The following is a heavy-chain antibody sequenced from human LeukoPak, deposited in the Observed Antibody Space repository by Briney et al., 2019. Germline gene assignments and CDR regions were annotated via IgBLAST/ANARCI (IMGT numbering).Heavy chain of an antibody. J-gene: IGHJ6*04. D-gene: IGHD6-13*01. CDR1: GFTFSSYA. CDR3: AKDQQQLVLHYYYYYGMDV. Sequence: GGYLRLSCAASGFTFSSYAMSWVRQAPGKGLEWVSAISGSGGSTYYADSVEGRFTISRDNSKNTLYLQMNSLRAEDTAVYYCAKDQQQLVLHYYYYYGMDVWGKGTTVTVSS. V-gene: IGHV3-23*01. CDR2: ISGSGGST.